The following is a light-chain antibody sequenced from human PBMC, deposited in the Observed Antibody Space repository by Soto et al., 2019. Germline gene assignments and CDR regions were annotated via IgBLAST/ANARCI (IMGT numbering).Light chain of an antibody. V-gene: IGKV1-5*01. CDR1: QSISSR. CDR2: DAS. CDR3: QQYNTDSPWT. J-gene: IGKJ1*01. Sequence: IQLTQSPSSLSASVGDRVTITCRASQSISSRVAWYQPTPGKAPKLLIYDASSFETGVPRRFTGSGFGTEFTLTISTLQPDDFATYYCQQYNTDSPWTFGQGNK.